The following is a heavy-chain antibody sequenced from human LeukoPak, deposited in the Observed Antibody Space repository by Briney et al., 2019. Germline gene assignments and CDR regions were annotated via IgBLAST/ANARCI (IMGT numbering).Heavy chain of an antibody. Sequence: GGSLRLSCAASGFTFSNAWMSWVRQAPGKGLEWVANIKEDGSDKNYVDSVEGRFTISRDNAKNSLYLQMNTVRAGDTAVYYCARYLYDSSSFDSWGQGTLVTVSS. CDR2: IKEDGSDK. CDR1: GFTFSNAW. J-gene: IGHJ5*01. V-gene: IGHV3-7*03. D-gene: IGHD3-22*01. CDR3: ARYLYDSSSFDS.